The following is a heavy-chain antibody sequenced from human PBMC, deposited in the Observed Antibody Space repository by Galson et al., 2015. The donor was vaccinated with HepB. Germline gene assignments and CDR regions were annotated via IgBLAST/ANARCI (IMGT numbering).Heavy chain of an antibody. Sequence: SVKVSCKAFGYNFPNYGIGWVRQAPGQGLEWMGWISSYNGNTKYAEKLQGRVTMTTDTSTSTVYMDLRSLRSDDTAVYYCARDTSYGDTSLCYWGQGTLVTVSS. D-gene: IGHD4-17*01. CDR3: ARDTSYGDTSLCY. CDR2: ISSYNGNT. CDR1: GYNFPNYG. V-gene: IGHV1-18*01. J-gene: IGHJ4*02.